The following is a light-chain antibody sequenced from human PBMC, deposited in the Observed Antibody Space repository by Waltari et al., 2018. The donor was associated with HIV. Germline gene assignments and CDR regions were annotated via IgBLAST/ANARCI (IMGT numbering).Light chain of an antibody. CDR1: QSVSSSY. J-gene: IGKJ2*01. CDR2: GAS. Sequence: EIVLTQSPGTLSLSPGERATLSCRARQSVSSSYLAWYQQKPGQAPRLLIYGASSRATGIPDMFSGSGSGTDFTLTISRLEPEDFAVYYCQQYGSSPYTFGQGPSWRSN. CDR3: QQYGSSPYT. V-gene: IGKV3-20*01.